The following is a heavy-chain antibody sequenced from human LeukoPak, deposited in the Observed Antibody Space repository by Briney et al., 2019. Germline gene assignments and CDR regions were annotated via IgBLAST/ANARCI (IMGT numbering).Heavy chain of an antibody. CDR2: INHSGST. V-gene: IGHV4-34*01. J-gene: IGHJ5*02. Sequence: SETLSLTCAVYGGSFSGYYWSWIRQPPGKGLEWIGEINHSGSTNYNPSLKSRVTISVDTSKNQFSLKLSSATAADTAVYYCARRRDYVWGSYRYNWFDPWGQGTLVTVSS. CDR1: GGSFSGYY. CDR3: ARRRDYVWGSYRYNWFDP. D-gene: IGHD3-16*02.